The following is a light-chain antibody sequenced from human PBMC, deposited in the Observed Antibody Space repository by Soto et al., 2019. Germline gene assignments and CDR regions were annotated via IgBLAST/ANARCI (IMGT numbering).Light chain of an antibody. CDR3: SSYTSSTTPVV. CDR2: EVG. J-gene: IGLJ2*01. Sequence: QSALTQPASVSGSPGQSITISCTGTSSDVGGYNYVSWYQQRPGKAPKLMIHEVGNRPSGVSNVFSGSKSGNTASLTISGLQAEDEGDYYCSSYTSSTTPVVFGGGTKLTVL. CDR1: SSDVGGYNY. V-gene: IGLV2-14*01.